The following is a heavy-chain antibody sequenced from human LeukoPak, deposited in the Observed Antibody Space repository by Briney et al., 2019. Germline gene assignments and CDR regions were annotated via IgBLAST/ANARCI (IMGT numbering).Heavy chain of an antibody. CDR2: INHSGST. V-gene: IGHV4-34*01. J-gene: IGHJ4*02. Sequence: PSETLSLTCAVYGGSFSGYYWSWIRQPPGKGLEWIGGINHSGSTNYNPSLKSRITISVDTPKNQFSLKLSSVTAADTAVYYCARDGFTNYYDSSGYPDYWGQGTLVTVSS. CDR1: GGSFSGYY. CDR3: ARDGFTNYYDSSGYPDY. D-gene: IGHD3-22*01.